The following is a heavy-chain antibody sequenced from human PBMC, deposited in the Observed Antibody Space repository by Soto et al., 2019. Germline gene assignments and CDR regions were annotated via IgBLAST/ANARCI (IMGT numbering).Heavy chain of an antibody. J-gene: IGHJ6*02. Sequence: ASVKVSCKAAGGTFSDYALSWVRQAPGQGLEWMGGIIPMFATTNYAQKFQGRVTITADDSATTAHMELSSLKSEDTAVYHCARGRGIGFSSTWNIYWYYNMDVWGQGTTVTVSS. CDR3: ARGRGIGFSSTWNIYWYYNMDV. CDR2: IIPMFATT. D-gene: IGHD6-13*01. V-gene: IGHV1-69*13. CDR1: GGTFSDYA.